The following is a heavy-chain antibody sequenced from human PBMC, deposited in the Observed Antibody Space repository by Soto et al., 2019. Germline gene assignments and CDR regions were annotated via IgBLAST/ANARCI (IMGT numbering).Heavy chain of an antibody. V-gene: IGHV4-30-2*01. CDR1: GDSISSGGYS. J-gene: IGHJ4*02. CDR3: ARGGLGAAYCDY. Sequence: SETLSLTCAVSGDSISSGGYSWSWIRQPPGKGLERIGYIYQSGHTYYNPSLKSRVTISVDRSKNQFSLKLSSVTAADTAVYYCARGGLGAAYCDYWGQVTQVAVSS. D-gene: IGHD2-15*01. CDR2: IYQSGHT.